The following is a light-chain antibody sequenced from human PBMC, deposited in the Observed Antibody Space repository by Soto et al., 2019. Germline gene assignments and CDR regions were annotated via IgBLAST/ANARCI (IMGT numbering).Light chain of an antibody. Sequence: MTQSPSTLSASVGDRVIITCRASQTINGWLAWYQQKPGQAPRLLIYGASTRATGIPARFSGSGSGTEFTLTIGSLXSEDFAVYYCQQYNNWPPWTFGQGTKVDIK. J-gene: IGKJ1*01. CDR3: QQYNNWPPWT. CDR1: QTINGW. CDR2: GAS. V-gene: IGKV3-15*01.